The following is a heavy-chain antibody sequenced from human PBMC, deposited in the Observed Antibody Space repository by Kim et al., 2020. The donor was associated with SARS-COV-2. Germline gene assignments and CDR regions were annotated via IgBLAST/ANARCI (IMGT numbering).Heavy chain of an antibody. Sequence: SETLSLTCTVSGGSISSSSYYWGWIRQPPGKGLEWIGSIYYSGSTYYNPSLKSRVTISVDTSKNQFSLKLSSVTAADTAVYYCARSREVVVPAVTNWFDPWGQGTLVTVSS. J-gene: IGHJ5*02. V-gene: IGHV4-39*01. D-gene: IGHD2-2*01. CDR3: ARSREVVVPAVTNWFDP. CDR2: IYYSGST. CDR1: GGSISSSSYY.